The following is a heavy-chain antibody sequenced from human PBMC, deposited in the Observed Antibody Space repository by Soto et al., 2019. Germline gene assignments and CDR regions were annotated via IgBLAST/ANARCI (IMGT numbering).Heavy chain of an antibody. CDR1: GYTFTGYY. V-gene: IGHV1-2*02. D-gene: IGHD1-7*01. CDR2: INPNSGGT. J-gene: IGHJ4*02. Sequence: ASLKVSCNASGYTFTGYYMHWVRQAPGQGIEWMGCINPNSGGTNYAKKFQGRVTMTRDTSISTAYMELSRLRSYDTAVYYCARYNWNYGSLVXWGQVTLVTVSX. CDR3: ARYNWNYGSLVX.